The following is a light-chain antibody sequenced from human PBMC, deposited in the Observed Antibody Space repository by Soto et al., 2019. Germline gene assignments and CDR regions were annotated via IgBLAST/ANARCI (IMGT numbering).Light chain of an antibody. CDR1: QNVRSN. Sequence: EIVMTQSPATLSVSPGERATLSCRASQNVRSNLAWYQQKPGQAPRLLIYGASTRATGIPTRFSGSGSGTEFTLTISSLQSEDFAVYYCQQYNNWPPPFTFGPGTKVDIK. CDR3: QQYNNWPPPFT. V-gene: IGKV3-15*01. J-gene: IGKJ3*01. CDR2: GAS.